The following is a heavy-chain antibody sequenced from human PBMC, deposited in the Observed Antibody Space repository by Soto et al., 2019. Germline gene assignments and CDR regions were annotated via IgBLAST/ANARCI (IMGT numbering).Heavy chain of an antibody. V-gene: IGHV3-33*01. D-gene: IGHD2-21*01. CDR2: SWHDGRHL. Sequence: QEQLVESGGGMVQPGGSLRLSCAVSGFTLDTYGMHWVRQAAGQGLEWVAVSWHDGRHLDYADSVRGRFTVFRDDSKNTLFLEMNGLRGDDTAVYYCARDWGACTPGECYSHGFDPWGQGTLVTVSS. CDR3: ARDWGACTPGECYSHGFDP. CDR1: GFTLDTYG. J-gene: IGHJ3*01.